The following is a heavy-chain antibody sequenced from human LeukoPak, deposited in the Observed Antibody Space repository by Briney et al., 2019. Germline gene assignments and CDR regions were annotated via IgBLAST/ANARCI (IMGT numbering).Heavy chain of an antibody. CDR2: IYYSGST. J-gene: IGHJ4*02. CDR1: GGSISSGDYY. CDR3: ARAPIYGSGGPLGY. D-gene: IGHD3-10*01. Sequence: PSETLSLTCTVSGGSISSGDYYWSWIRQPPGKGLEWIGYIYYSGSTYHNPSLKSRVTISVDTSKNQFSLKLSSVTAADTAVYYCARAPIYGSGGPLGYWGQGTLVTVSS. V-gene: IGHV4-30-4*01.